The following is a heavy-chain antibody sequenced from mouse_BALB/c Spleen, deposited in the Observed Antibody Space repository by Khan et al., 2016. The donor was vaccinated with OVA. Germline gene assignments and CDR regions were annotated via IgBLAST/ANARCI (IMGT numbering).Heavy chain of an antibody. CDR3: ERGGEAYYRDDGGAMEY. CDR2: INTHSGVP. Sequence: QIQLVQSGPELKKPGETVRISCKASGYTFTTAGIQWVQKMPGKGLKWIGWINTHSGVPKYAEDFKGRFAFSLEISVSTTYLQITNLTNEDTATXVCERGGEAYYRDDGGAMEYWGQGTSVTVSA. CDR1: GYTFTTAG. D-gene: IGHD2-12*01. J-gene: IGHJ4*01. V-gene: IGHV9-4*02.